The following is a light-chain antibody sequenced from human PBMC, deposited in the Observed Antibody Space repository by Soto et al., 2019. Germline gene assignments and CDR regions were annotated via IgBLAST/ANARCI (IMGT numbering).Light chain of an antibody. V-gene: IGLV2-14*01. Sequence: QSALTQPASVSGSPGQSITISCTGTSSDVGGYNYVSWYQQHPGKAPKLLICDVSNRPSGVSNRFSGSKSGNTASLTISGLQAEDEADYYCYSYSRSNTLYVFGSGTKLTVL. J-gene: IGLJ1*01. CDR3: YSYSRSNTLYV. CDR2: DVS. CDR1: SSDVGGYNY.